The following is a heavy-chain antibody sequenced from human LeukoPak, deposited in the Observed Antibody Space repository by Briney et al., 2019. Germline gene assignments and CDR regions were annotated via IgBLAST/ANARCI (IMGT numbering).Heavy chain of an antibody. Sequence: PSETLSLTCAVYGGSFSDYYWSCIRQPPGMGLEWIGEINHSGSTNYNPSLKSRVTISVDTSKNQFSLKLSSVTAADTAVYYCARRTSRGKYCFDYWGQGTLVTVSS. CDR3: ARRTSRGKYCFDY. J-gene: IGHJ4*02. CDR1: GGSFSDYY. CDR2: INHSGST. V-gene: IGHV4-34*01.